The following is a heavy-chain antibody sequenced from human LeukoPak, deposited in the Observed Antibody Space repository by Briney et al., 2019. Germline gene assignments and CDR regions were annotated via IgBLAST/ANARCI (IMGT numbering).Heavy chain of an antibody. V-gene: IGHV3-33*01. D-gene: IGHD6-19*01. CDR3: ASGVYSSGWYLDY. CDR1: AFPFSSYG. J-gene: IGHJ4*02. CDR2: IWHDGSHK. Sequence: GRSLRLSCAASAFPFSSYGMHWVRQAPGKGLEWVAVIWHDGSHKYYADSVTGRFTISRDNSKNTLYLQMNSLRAEDTAIYYCASGVYSSGWYLDYWGQGTLVTVSS.